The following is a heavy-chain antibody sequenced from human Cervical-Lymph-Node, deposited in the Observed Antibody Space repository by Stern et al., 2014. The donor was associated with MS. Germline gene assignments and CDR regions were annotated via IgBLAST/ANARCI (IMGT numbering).Heavy chain of an antibody. D-gene: IGHD3-3*01. Sequence: QVQLGQSGAEARAPGASMKVSCKASGYLFTDYYLHWVRQAPGQGLEWLGWINPNSGGTSYAQNFQGRVTMTRDTSISTAYMELRWLGSADTAVYYCARGSGTAYDLRGDYWGQGTLVTVSS. V-gene: IGHV1-2*02. CDR3: ARGSGTAYDLRGDY. J-gene: IGHJ4*01. CDR2: INPNSGGT. CDR1: GYLFTDYY.